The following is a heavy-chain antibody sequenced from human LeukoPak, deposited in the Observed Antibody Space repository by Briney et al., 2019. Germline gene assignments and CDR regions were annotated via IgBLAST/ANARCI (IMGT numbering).Heavy chain of an antibody. CDR1: GFTFSSYA. CDR2: ISYDGSNK. J-gene: IGHJ4*02. V-gene: IGHV3-30-3*01. CDR3: ARSVGPNHY. D-gene: IGHD1-26*01. Sequence: GGSLRLSCAASGFTFSSYAMHGLRQAPGKGLEWVAVISYDGSNKYYADSVKGRFTISRDNSKNTLYLQMNSLRAEDTAVYYCARSVGPNHYWGQGTLVPVS.